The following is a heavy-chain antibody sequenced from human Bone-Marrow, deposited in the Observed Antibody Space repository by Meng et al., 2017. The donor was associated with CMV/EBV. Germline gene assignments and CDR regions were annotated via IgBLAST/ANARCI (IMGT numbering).Heavy chain of an antibody. CDR1: GGSVSSGSYY. J-gene: IGHJ6*02. Sequence: LPCTVSGGSVSSGSYYWSWIRQPPGKGLEWIGYIYYSGSTNYNPSLKSRVTISVDTSKNQFTLKLSSVTAADTAVYYCARDTLLYYYGMDVWGQGTTVTVSS. CDR3: ARDTLLYYYGMDV. V-gene: IGHV4-61*01. CDR2: IYYSGST.